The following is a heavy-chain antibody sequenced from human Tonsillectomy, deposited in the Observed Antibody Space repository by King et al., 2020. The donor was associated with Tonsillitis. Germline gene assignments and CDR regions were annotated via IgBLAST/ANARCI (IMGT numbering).Heavy chain of an antibody. V-gene: IGHV1-18*01. CDR3: ARDVGGELPFDY. J-gene: IGHJ4*02. D-gene: IGHD1-26*01. CDR1: GYTFTSYG. Sequence: HVQLVESGAEVKKPGASVKVSCKASGYTFTSYGISWVRQAPGQGLEWMGWISAYNGNTNYAQKLQGRVTMTTDTSTSTAYKELRSLRSDDTAVYYCARDVGGELPFDYWGQGTLVTVSS. CDR2: ISAYNGNT.